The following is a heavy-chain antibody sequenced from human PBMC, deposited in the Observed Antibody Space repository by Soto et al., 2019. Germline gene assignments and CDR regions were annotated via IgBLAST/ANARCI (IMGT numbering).Heavy chain of an antibody. CDR2: ISAYNGNT. D-gene: IGHD3-22*01. Sequence: ASVKVSCKASGYTFTSYGISWVRQAPGQGLEWMGWISAYNGNTNYAQKLQGRVTMTTDTSTSTAYMELRSLRSDDTAVYYCARVLDSSGYYAFEPWGQGPLVTVSS. V-gene: IGHV1-18*01. CDR3: ARVLDSSGYYAFEP. J-gene: IGHJ5*02. CDR1: GYTFTSYG.